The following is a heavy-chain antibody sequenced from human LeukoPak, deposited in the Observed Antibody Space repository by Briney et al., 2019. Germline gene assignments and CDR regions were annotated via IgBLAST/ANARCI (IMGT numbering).Heavy chain of an antibody. Sequence: SETLSLTCTVSGGSISSYYWSWIRQPPGKGLEWIGYIYYSGSTNYNLPLKSRVTISVDTSKNQFSLKLSSVTAADTAVYYCARESRAILRGGFYYYYYMDVWGKGTTVTVSS. J-gene: IGHJ6*03. D-gene: IGHD5-12*01. CDR3: ARESRAILRGGFYYYYYMDV. CDR1: GGSISSYY. V-gene: IGHV4-59*12. CDR2: IYYSGST.